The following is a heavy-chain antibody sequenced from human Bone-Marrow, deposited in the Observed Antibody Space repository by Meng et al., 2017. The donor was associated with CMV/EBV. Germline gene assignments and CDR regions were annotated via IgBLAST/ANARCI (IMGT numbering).Heavy chain of an antibody. CDR3: ARVRGYCSTTSCHSFMDV. CDR2: IYHTGNT. Sequence: WGTLRLSCTVSGGSISSSSYYWSWIRQPPGKGLEWIGYIYHTGNTYYNPSLKSRVTISVDTAKNQFSLKVRSVTAADTAVYYCARVRGYCSTTSCHSFMDVWGQGTTVTVSS. J-gene: IGHJ6*01. D-gene: IGHD2-2*01. V-gene: IGHV4-39*07. CDR1: GGSISSSSYY.